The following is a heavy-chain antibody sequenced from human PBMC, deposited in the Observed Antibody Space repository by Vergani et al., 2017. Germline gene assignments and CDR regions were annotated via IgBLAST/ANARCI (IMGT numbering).Heavy chain of an antibody. CDR1: GGSISSGSYY. CDR2: IYTSGST. CDR3: ARDGEYGDSAFDAFDI. Sequence: QVQLQESGPGLVKPSQTLSLTCTVSGGSISSGSYYWSWIRQPAGKGLEWIGRIYTSGSTNYNPSLKSRVTISVDTSKNQFSLKLSSVTAADTAVYYCARDGEYGDSAFDAFDIWGQGTMVTVSS. V-gene: IGHV4-61*02. D-gene: IGHD4-17*01. J-gene: IGHJ3*02.